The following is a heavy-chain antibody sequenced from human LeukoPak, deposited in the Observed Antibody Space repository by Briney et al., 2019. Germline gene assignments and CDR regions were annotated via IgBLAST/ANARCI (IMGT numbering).Heavy chain of an antibody. CDR3: ASRSGYSRAFDI. D-gene: IGHD3-3*01. J-gene: IGHJ3*02. CDR2: INHSGST. V-gene: IGHV4-34*01. Sequence: SETLSLTCAVYGGSFSGYYWSWIRQPPGKGLEWIGEINHSGSTNYNPSLKGRVTISVDTSKNQFSLKLSSVTAADTAVYYCASRSGYSRAFDIWGQGTMVTVSS. CDR1: GGSFSGYY.